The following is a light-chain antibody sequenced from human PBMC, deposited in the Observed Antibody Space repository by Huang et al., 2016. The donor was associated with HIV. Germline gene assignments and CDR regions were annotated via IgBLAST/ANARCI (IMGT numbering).Light chain of an antibody. Sequence: IVLTQSPGTLSLSPGERATLSCRASQSVSSTFLAWYQQRPGQAPGLLIYGSSSRATGVPDRFSGSGSGTAFTLTISRLEPEDVAVYYCQQYGSSPFTFGPGTKVDIK. V-gene: IGKV3-20*01. CDR3: QQYGSSPFT. CDR1: QSVSSTF. CDR2: GSS. J-gene: IGKJ3*01.